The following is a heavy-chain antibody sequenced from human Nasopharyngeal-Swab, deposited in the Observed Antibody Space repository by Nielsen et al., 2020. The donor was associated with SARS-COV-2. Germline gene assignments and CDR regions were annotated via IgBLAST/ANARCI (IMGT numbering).Heavy chain of an antibody. Sequence: WIRQPPGKGLEWVGRIKSKTDGGTTDYAAPVKGRFTISRDDSKNTLYLQMNSLKTEDTAVYYCTTDLAYCGGDCYSPYYYGMDVRGRGTTVTVSS. V-gene: IGHV3-15*01. D-gene: IGHD2-21*02. J-gene: IGHJ6*02. CDR3: TTDLAYCGGDCYSPYYYGMDV. CDR2: IKSKTDGGTT.